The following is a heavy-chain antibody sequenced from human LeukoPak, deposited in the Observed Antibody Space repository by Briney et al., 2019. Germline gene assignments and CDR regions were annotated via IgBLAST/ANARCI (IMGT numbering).Heavy chain of an antibody. CDR3: ASLKNYYDSSGNLVTDAFDI. J-gene: IGHJ3*02. CDR2: ISAYNGDT. Sequence: GASVKVSCKASGYTFTSYGITWVRQAPGQGLGWMGWISAYNGDTNYAQKLQGRVTMTTDTSTSTAYMELRSLRSDDTAVYYCASLKNYYDSSGNLVTDAFDIWGQGTMVTVSS. CDR1: GYTFTSYG. V-gene: IGHV1-18*01. D-gene: IGHD3-22*01.